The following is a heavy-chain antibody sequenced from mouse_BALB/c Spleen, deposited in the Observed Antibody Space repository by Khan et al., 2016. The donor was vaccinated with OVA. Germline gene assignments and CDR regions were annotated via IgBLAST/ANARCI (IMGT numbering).Heavy chain of an antibody. V-gene: IGHV1-61*01. D-gene: IGHD2-2*01. CDR1: GYTFTSYW. J-gene: IGHJ3*01. CDR3: ARREKYGYDPSWFAY. Sequence: QVQLQQSGAELVRPGASVNLSCKASGYTFTSYWLNWVKQRPGHGLEWIGRIDPSDSETHYNQMFKDKATLTVDKSSSTAYMHLSSLTSEDSAVYYCARREKYGYDPSWFAYWGQGTLVTVSA. CDR2: IDPSDSET.